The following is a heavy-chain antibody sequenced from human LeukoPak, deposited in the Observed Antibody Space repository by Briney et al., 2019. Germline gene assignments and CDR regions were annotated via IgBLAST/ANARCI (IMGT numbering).Heavy chain of an antibody. J-gene: IGHJ2*01. CDR1: GYTFSDYG. CDR2: INPLNGNT. D-gene: IGHD3-16*01. CDR3: ARDGGPWYFDF. Sequence: GASVKVSCKASGYTFSDYGISWVRQAPGQGLEWMGWINPLNGNTNYAQRLEGRVTLTRDTSTTTAYMNLKSLRSDDTAVYYCARDGGPWYFDFWGRGTQVIVFS. V-gene: IGHV1-18*01.